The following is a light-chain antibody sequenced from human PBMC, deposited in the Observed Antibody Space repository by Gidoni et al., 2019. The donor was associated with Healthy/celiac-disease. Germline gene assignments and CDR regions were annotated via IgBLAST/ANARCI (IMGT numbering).Light chain of an antibody. J-gene: IGKJ5*01. CDR1: QSVSSN. V-gene: IGKV3-15*01. Sequence: EIVMTQSPATLSVSTGERATLSCRASQSVSSNLAWYQQKPGQAPRLLIYGASTRATGIPARFSGSRSVTEFTFTISSLQSEDFAFYYCQQYNNWPPSITFGQGTRLEIK. CDR2: GAS. CDR3: QQYNNWPPSIT.